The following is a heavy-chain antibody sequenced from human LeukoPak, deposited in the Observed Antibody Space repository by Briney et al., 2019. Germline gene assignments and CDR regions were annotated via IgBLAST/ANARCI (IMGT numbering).Heavy chain of an antibody. CDR3: ARGGGYCSSTSCPPFDY. J-gene: IGHJ4*02. D-gene: IGHD2-2*01. CDR1: GFTFSSYG. Sequence: GGSLRLSCAASGFTFSSYGMHWVRQAPGNGLEWVAVIWYDGSNKYYADSVKGRLTISRDNSKNTLYLQMNSLRAEDTAVYYCARGGGYCSSTSCPPFDYWGQGTLVTVSS. V-gene: IGHV3-33*01. CDR2: IWYDGSNK.